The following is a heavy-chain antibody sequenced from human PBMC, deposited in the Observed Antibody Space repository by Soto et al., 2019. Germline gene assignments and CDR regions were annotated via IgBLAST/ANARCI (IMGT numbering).Heavy chain of an antibody. CDR2: ISGSGGST. CDR3: AKGAYGDYYYYYYMDV. CDR1: GFTFSSYA. D-gene: IGHD4-17*01. J-gene: IGHJ6*03. V-gene: IGHV3-23*01. Sequence: GGSLRLSCAASGFTFSSYAMSWVRQAPGKGLEWVSAISGSGGSTYYADSVKGRFTISRDNSKNTLYLQMNSLRAEDTAVYYCAKGAYGDYYYYYYMDVWGKGTTVTVSS.